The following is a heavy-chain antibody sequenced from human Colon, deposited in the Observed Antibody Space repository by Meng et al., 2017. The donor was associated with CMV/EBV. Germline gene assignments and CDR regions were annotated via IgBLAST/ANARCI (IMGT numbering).Heavy chain of an antibody. CDR3: AKVLYITAVAEGFDM. CDR2: ISNSGGRT. D-gene: IGHD1-14*01. J-gene: IGHJ3*02. CDR1: GFTFSSSS. V-gene: IGHV3-23*01. Sequence: GESLKISCVASGFTFSSSSMTWVRQAPGKGLEWVSTISNSGGRTYYADTVKGRFTIPRDNSRNILYLQMSTLRAEDTAMYYCAKVLYITAVAEGFDMWGQGTLVTVSS.